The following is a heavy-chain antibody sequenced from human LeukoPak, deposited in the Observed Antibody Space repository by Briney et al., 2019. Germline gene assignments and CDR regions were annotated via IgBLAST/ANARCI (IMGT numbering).Heavy chain of an antibody. CDR3: TRGLVV. Sequence: GGSLRLSCAASGFTFSEFEMNWVRQAPGKGLEWVSDISSGGTTIFYGDSVKGRFTISRDNAKNSLYLQMNSLRDEDTAVYFCTRGLVVWGQGALVTVSS. V-gene: IGHV3-48*03. J-gene: IGHJ4*02. CDR2: ISSGGTTI. CDR1: GFTFSEFE. D-gene: IGHD2-2*01.